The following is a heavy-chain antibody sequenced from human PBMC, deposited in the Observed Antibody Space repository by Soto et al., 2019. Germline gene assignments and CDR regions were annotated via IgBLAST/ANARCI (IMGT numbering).Heavy chain of an antibody. Sequence: GGSLRLPCSASGFIFSTFTMHWVRQAPGKGLEYVSSIISNGGKTYYADSVKGRFTISRDNSKNTVYLQMSSLRAEDTAVYYCVKVRFGSYYYFDSWGQGTLVTVSS. V-gene: IGHV3-64D*06. D-gene: IGHD1-26*01. CDR2: IISNGGKT. CDR3: VKVRFGSYYYFDS. J-gene: IGHJ4*02. CDR1: GFIFSTFT.